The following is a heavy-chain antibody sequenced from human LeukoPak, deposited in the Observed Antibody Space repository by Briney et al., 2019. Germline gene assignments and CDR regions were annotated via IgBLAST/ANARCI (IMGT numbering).Heavy chain of an antibody. CDR1: GGSISSGSYY. CDR2: IYTSGST. V-gene: IGHV4-61*02. Sequence: SQTLSLTCTVSGGSISSGSYYWSWIRQPAGKGLEWIGRIYTSGSTNYNPSLKSRVTISVDTSKNQFSLKLSSVTAADTAVYYCAREGGDSGGYYFAFDIWGQGTMVTVSS. D-gene: IGHD3-22*01. J-gene: IGHJ3*02. CDR3: AREGGDSGGYYFAFDI.